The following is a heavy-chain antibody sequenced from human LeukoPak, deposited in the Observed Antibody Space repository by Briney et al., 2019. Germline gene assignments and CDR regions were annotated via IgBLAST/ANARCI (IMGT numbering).Heavy chain of an antibody. CDR3: ARVRTYCSGGSCYLTGVYYFDY. V-gene: IGHV5-51*01. J-gene: IGHJ4*02. CDR2: IYPGDSDT. CDR1: GYSFTSYW. Sequence: GESLKISCKGSGYSFTSYWIGWERQRPGKGLEWMGIIYPGDSDTIYSPSFQGQVTISADTSLSTAYLQWSSLKASDTAMYYCARVRTYCSGGSCYLTGVYYFDYWGQGTLVTVSS. D-gene: IGHD2-15*01.